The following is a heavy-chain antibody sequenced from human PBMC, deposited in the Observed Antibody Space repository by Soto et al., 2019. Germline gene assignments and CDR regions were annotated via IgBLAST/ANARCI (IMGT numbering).Heavy chain of an antibody. J-gene: IGHJ6*02. CDR2: ISYDGSNK. CDR1: GFTFSSYA. CDR3: ARDAEVGATKLYGMDV. V-gene: IGHV3-30-3*01. Sequence: QVQLLESGGGLVQPGGSLRLSCAASGFTFSSYAMHWVRQAPGKGLEWVAVISYDGSNKYYADSVKGRFTISRDNSKNTLYLQMNSLRAEDTAVYYCARDAEVGATKLYGMDVWGQGTTVTVSS. D-gene: IGHD1-26*01.